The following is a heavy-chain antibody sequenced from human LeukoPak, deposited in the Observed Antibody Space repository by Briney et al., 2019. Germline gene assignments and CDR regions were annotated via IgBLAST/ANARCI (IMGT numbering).Heavy chain of an antibody. Sequence: ASVKVSCKPSGYTFTSYGISWVRLAPGQGLEWMGWISPYNGNTNYARDLQARVTMTTDTSTSTAYMEVRSLRSDDTAVYYCARSISMVRGIHDAFDIWGQGTMVTVSS. D-gene: IGHD3-10*01. CDR2: ISPYNGNT. CDR3: ARSISMVRGIHDAFDI. CDR1: GYTFTSYG. J-gene: IGHJ3*02. V-gene: IGHV1-18*01.